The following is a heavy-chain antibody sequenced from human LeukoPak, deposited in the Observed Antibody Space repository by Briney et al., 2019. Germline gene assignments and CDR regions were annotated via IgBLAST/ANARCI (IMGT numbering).Heavy chain of an antibody. CDR2: INPNSDGT. D-gene: IGHD3-22*01. Sequence: ALVKVSCKASGYTFTGYMHWVRQAPGQGLEWMGWINPNSDGTNYAQNFQGRVTMTRDTSISTAYMELSRLRSDDTAVYYCARGSYDSSDFEYFQHWGQGTLVTVSS. V-gene: IGHV1-2*02. CDR1: GYTFTGY. CDR3: ARGSYDSSDFEYFQH. J-gene: IGHJ1*01.